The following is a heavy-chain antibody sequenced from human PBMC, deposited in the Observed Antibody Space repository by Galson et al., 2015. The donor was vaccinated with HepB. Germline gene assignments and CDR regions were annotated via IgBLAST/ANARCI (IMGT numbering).Heavy chain of an antibody. V-gene: IGHV5-51*01. CDR2: IYPGDSDT. J-gene: IGHJ3*02. CDR3: ARHRGRDGYNYDAFDI. D-gene: IGHD5-24*01. CDR1: GYSFTSYW. Sequence: QSGAEVKKPGESLKIFCKGSGYSFTSYWIGWVRQMPGKGLEWMEIIYPGDSDTRYSPSFQGQVTISADKSISTAYLQWSSLKASDTATYYWARHRGRDGYNYDAFDIWGQGTMVTVSS.